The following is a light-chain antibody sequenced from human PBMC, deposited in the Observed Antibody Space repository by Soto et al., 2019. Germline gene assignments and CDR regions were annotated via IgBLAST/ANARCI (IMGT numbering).Light chain of an antibody. Sequence: EIVMTQSPATLSVSPGERATLSCRASQSVNGNLAWYQQKPGQAPRLLIYGASTRATGIPARFSGSGSGTEFTLTISSLQSEDFAVYYCQQYNNWPLTFGQGTKVDIK. J-gene: IGKJ1*01. CDR3: QQYNNWPLT. V-gene: IGKV3-15*01. CDR1: QSVNGN. CDR2: GAS.